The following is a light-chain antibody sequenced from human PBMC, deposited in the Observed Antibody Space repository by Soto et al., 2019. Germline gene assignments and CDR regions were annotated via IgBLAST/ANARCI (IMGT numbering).Light chain of an antibody. CDR1: RPNIGSNT. J-gene: IGLJ1*01. CDR2: SDD. Sequence: QSVLTQPPSASGTPGQRVTMSCSGSRPNIGSNTVNWYQHLPGTAPKLLIYSDDQRPSGVPDRFSGSKSGTSASLAISGLQSEDEADYFCAAWNDNPNGPGYVFGTGTKVTVL. CDR3: AAWNDNPNGPGYV. V-gene: IGLV1-44*01.